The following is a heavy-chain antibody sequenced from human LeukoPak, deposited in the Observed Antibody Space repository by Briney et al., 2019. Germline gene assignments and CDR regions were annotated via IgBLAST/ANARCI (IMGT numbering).Heavy chain of an antibody. J-gene: IGHJ4*02. CDR3: AKDLARGSSSSPPDY. V-gene: IGHV3-23*01. Sequence: GGSLRLSCAASGFTFSSYAMSWVRQAPGKGLEWVSAISGSGGSTYYADSVKGRFTISRDNSKNTLYLQMNRLRAEDTAVYYCAKDLARGSSSSPPDYWGQGTLVTVSS. CDR2: ISGSGGST. CDR1: GFTFSSYA. D-gene: IGHD6-6*01.